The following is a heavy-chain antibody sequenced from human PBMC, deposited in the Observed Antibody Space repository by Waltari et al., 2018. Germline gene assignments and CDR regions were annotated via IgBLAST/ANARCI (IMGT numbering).Heavy chain of an antibody. Sequence: EVQLVESGGGLVKPGGSLRLSCAASAFALTTLGLSWVRQAPGKGIEWVSSSTDGGAYLYYADSVRGRFTVSIDNAKNSLHLQMNNLRAEDTAVYYCARALTTPNDFWGQGTLVTVSS. V-gene: IGHV3-21*03. D-gene: IGHD4-17*01. CDR2: STDGGAYL. J-gene: IGHJ4*02. CDR3: ARALTTPNDF. CDR1: AFALTTLG.